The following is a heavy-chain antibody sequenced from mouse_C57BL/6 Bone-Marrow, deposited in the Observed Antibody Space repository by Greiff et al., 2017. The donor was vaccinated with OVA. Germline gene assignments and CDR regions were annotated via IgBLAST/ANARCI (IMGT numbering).Heavy chain of an antibody. CDR2: INYDGSST. J-gene: IGHJ2*01. CDR1: GFTFSDYY. CDR3: ARGPGNYYFDY. Sequence: DVHLVESEGGLVQPGSSMKLSCTASGFTFSDYYMAWVRQVPEKGLEWVANINYDGSSTYYLDSLKSRFIISRDNAKNILYLQMSSLKSEDTATYYCARGPGNYYFDYWGQGTTLTVSS. V-gene: IGHV5-16*01.